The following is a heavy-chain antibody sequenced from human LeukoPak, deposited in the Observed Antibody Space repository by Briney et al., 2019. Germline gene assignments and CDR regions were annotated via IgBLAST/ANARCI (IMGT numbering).Heavy chain of an antibody. V-gene: IGHV3-7*01. Sequence: GGSLRLSCEASGFTFSSYWMSWVRQAPGKGLEWVANINLDGSEQYYVDSVKGRFTISRDNAKNSLYLQMNSLRAEDTAVYFCARDEYYSKYDYWGQGTLVTVSS. CDR1: GFTFSSYW. J-gene: IGHJ4*02. CDR2: INLDGSEQ. CDR3: ARDEYYSKYDY. D-gene: IGHD3-10*01.